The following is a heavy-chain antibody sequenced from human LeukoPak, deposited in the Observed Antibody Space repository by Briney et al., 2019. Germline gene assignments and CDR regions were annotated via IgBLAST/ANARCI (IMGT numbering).Heavy chain of an antibody. CDR3: ASASRIPYLDY. V-gene: IGHV3-30*19. CDR1: GFAFSSYG. D-gene: IGHD2-15*01. J-gene: IGHJ4*02. Sequence: PGGSLRLSCAASGFAFSSYGMHWVRQAPGKGLEWVAVISYDGSNKYYADSVKGRFTISRDNSKNTLYLQMNSLRAEDTAVYYCASASRIPYLDYWGQGTLVTVSS. CDR2: ISYDGSNK.